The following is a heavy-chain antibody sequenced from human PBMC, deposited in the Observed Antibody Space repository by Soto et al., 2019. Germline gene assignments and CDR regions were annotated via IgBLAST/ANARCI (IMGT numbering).Heavy chain of an antibody. Sequence: QVQLQESGPGLVKPSETLSLTCTVSGGSISSYYWSWIRQPPGKGLEWIGYIYYSGSTNYNPSLKSRVTISVDTSKDQFSVKLSSVTAADTAVYYCARGPTMVRGVPSVWGQGTLVTVSS. CDR1: GGSISSYY. CDR2: IYYSGST. V-gene: IGHV4-59*01. CDR3: ARGPTMVRGVPSV. J-gene: IGHJ4*02. D-gene: IGHD3-10*01.